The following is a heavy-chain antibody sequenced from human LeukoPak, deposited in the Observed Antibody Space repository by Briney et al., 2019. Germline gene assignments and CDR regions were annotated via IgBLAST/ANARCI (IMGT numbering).Heavy chain of an antibody. CDR2: ISSSSSYI. Sequence: GGSLRLSCAASGFTFSSYSMNWVRQAPGKGLEWVSSISSSSSYIYYADSVKGRFTISRDNAKNSLYLQMNSLRAEDTAVYYCARDGIAVAGTGAFDIWGQGTMVTVSS. CDR1: GFTFSSYS. CDR3: ARDGIAVAGTGAFDI. J-gene: IGHJ3*02. V-gene: IGHV3-21*01. D-gene: IGHD6-19*01.